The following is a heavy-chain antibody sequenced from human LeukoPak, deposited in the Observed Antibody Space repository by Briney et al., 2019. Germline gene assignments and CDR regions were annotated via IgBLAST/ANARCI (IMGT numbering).Heavy chain of an antibody. Sequence: SETLSLTCIVSGDYINNYYWSWIRQPPGKGLEWIGYIYYSGSTNYNPSLKSRVTISVDTSKNQFSLKLSSVTAADTAVYYCARTSGSYLEIFDYWGQGTLVTVSS. J-gene: IGHJ4*02. CDR2: IYYSGST. D-gene: IGHD3-10*01. CDR3: ARTSGSYLEIFDY. CDR1: GDYINNYY. V-gene: IGHV4-59*01.